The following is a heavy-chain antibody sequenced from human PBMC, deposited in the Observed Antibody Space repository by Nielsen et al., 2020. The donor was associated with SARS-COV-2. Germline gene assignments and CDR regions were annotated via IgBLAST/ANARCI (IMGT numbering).Heavy chain of an antibody. CDR1: GYAFTGYY. D-gene: IGHD2-2*01. Sequence: ASVKVSCKASGYAFTGYYMHWVQQAPGQGLEWMGWINPNSGGTNYAQKFQGRVTMTRDTSISTAYMELSRLRSDDTAVYYCARDKIVVVPAAGGEYYYGMDVWGQGTTVTVSS. CDR3: ARDKIVVVPAAGGEYYYGMDV. J-gene: IGHJ6*02. V-gene: IGHV1-2*02. CDR2: INPNSGGT.